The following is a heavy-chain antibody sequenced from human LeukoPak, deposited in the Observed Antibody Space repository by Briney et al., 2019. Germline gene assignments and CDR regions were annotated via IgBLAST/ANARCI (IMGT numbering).Heavy chain of an antibody. CDR3: AKDLAAAVNYYFDY. CDR1: GFTFSSYA. J-gene: IGHJ4*02. D-gene: IGHD6-13*01. CDR2: ISGSGGST. V-gene: IGHV3-23*01. Sequence: GGSLRLSCAASGFTFSSYAMSWVRQAPGKGLEWVSAISGSGGSTYYADSAKGRFTISRDNSKNTLYLQMNSLRAEDTAVYYCAKDLAAAVNYYFDYWGQGTLVTVSS.